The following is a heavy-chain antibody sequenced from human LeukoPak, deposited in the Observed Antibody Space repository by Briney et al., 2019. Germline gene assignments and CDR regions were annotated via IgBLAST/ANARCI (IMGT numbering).Heavy chain of an antibody. D-gene: IGHD6-6*01. J-gene: IGHJ4*02. CDR2: ISSSSSYI. CDR3: AREGSLAARGDY. Sequence: GGSLRLSCAASGFTFSSYSMNWVRQAPGKGLEWVSSISSSSSYIYYADSVKGRFTISRDNAKNSLYLQMNSLRAEDTAAYYCAREGSLAARGDYWGQGTLVTVSS. V-gene: IGHV3-21*01. CDR1: GFTFSSYS.